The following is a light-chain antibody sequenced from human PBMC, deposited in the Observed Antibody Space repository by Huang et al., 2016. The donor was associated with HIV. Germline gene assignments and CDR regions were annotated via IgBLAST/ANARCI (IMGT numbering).Light chain of an antibody. CDR1: QSVSSY. CDR2: DAS. CDR3: QQRSNWPPYT. V-gene: IGKV3-11*01. Sequence: EIVLTQSPATLSWSPGERATLSCRASQSVSSYLAWYQQKPGQAPRLLIYDASNRATGIPARFSGSASGTDFTLTISSLEPEDFAVYYCQQRSNWPPYTFGQGTKLEIK. J-gene: IGKJ2*01.